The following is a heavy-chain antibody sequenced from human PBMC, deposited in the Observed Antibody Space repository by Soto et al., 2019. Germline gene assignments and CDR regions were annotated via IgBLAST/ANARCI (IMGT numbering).Heavy chain of an antibody. V-gene: IGHV4-34*01. CDR1: GGSFSGYY. D-gene: IGHD6-19*01. Sequence: SETLSLTCAVYGGSFSGYYWSWIRQPPGKGLEWIGEINHSGSTNYNPSLKSRVTISVDTSKNQFSLKLSSVTAADTAVYYCARVGAVAGTLWFDPWGQGTLVTVSS. J-gene: IGHJ5*02. CDR3: ARVGAVAGTLWFDP. CDR2: INHSGST.